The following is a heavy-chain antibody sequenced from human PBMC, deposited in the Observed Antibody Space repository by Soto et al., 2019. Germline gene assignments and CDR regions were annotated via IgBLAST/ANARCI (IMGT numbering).Heavy chain of an antibody. D-gene: IGHD5-12*01. CDR3: ARDLRIVATTNPYYYYYYGMDV. V-gene: IGHV3-74*01. CDR2: ADNDGTSA. J-gene: IGHJ6*02. Sequence: QSGGSLRLSCAASGFTFTNYWMHWVRQGPGKGLVWVARADNDGTSATYADSVKGRFTISRDNAKNTLYLQMNSLRAEDTAVYYCARDLRIVATTNPYYYYYYGMDVWGQGTTVTVSS. CDR1: GFTFTNYW.